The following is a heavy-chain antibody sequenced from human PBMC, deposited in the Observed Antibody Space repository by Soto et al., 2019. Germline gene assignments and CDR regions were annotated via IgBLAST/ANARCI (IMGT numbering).Heavy chain of an antibody. CDR3: AKDLKVSRIQLWSPMGYFDY. CDR1: GFTFSSYA. D-gene: IGHD5-18*01. J-gene: IGHJ4*02. V-gene: IGHV3-23*01. Sequence: HPGGSLRLSCAASGFTFSSYAMSWVRQAPGKGLEWVSAISGSGGSTYYADSVKGRFTISRDNSKNTLYLQMNSLRAEDTAVYYCAKDLKVSRIQLWSPMGYFDYWGQGTLVTVSS. CDR2: ISGSGGST.